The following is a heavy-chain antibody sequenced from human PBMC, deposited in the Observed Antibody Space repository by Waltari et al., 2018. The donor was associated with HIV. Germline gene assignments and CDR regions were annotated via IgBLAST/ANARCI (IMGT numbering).Heavy chain of an antibody. CDR3: AIADYSNYGYYGMDV. CDR1: GGSISSDAYS. D-gene: IGHD4-4*01. V-gene: IGHV4-31*04. CDR2: IHYSGST. J-gene: IGHJ6*02. Sequence: QVRLQESGPGLLKPSQTLSLTCTVPGGSISSDAYSWSWIRQHPGKGLEWIWYIHYSGSTYYKPSLKSRLSISVDTSNNQFSLRLSSVTAADTAVYYCAIADYSNYGYYGMDVWGPGTTVTVSS.